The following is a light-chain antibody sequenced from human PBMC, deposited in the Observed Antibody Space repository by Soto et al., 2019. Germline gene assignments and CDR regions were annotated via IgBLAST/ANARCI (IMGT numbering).Light chain of an antibody. CDR3: HQYNNWPPWT. CDR1: QSVSIN. J-gene: IGKJ1*01. Sequence: EVVMTQSPANLSVSPGERATLSCRASQSVSINLAWYQQKPGQAPRLLIFGASTRATGIPARFSGSGSGTEFTLTISSLQSEDFSVYYCHQYNNWPPWTFGQGTKVEIK. CDR2: GAS. V-gene: IGKV3-15*01.